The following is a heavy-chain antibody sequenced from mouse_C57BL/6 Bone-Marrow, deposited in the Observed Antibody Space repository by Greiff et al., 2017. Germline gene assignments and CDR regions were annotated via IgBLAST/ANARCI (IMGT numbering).Heavy chain of an antibody. CDR3: ARSRFSGTPYFDY. CDR1: GYSITSDY. CDR2: ISYSGST. J-gene: IGHJ2*01. Sequence: EVKLVESGPGLAKPSQTLSLTCSVTGYSITSDYWNWIRKFPGNKLEYMGYISYSGSTYYNPSLKSRISITRDTSKNQYYLQLNSVTTEDTATYXCARSRFSGTPYFDYWGQGTTLTVSS. V-gene: IGHV3-8*01. D-gene: IGHD4-1*01.